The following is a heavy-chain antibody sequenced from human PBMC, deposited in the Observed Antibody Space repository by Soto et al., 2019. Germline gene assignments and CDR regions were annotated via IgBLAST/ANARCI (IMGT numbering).Heavy chain of an antibody. CDR3: SRDLGS. Sequence: EVHLVESGGGLVQPGGSLRLSCGTSGFTFSDHHMDWVRQAPGKGLEWVGRTKNKTNSYTTEYAASVKGRFTISRDDSKNSLDLQMNSLKTEDTAVYYCSRDLGSWGQGTLVTVSS. CDR1: GFTFSDHH. J-gene: IGHJ5*02. V-gene: IGHV3-72*01. CDR2: TKNKTNSYTT.